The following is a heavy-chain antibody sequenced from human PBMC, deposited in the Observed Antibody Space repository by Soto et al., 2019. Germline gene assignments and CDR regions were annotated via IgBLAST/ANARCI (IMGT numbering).Heavy chain of an antibody. CDR2: ISYDGSNK. D-gene: IGHD3-9*01. V-gene: IGHV3-30-3*01. CDR3: ASDYDDILTGYLRGWFDP. J-gene: IGHJ5*02. CDR1: GFTFSSYA. Sequence: QVQLVESGGGVVQPGRSLRLSCAASGFTFSSYAMHWVRQAPGKGLEWVAVISYDGSNKYYADSVKGRFTISRDNSKNTLYLQMNSLRAEDTAVYYCASDYDDILTGYLRGWFDPWGQGTLVTVSS.